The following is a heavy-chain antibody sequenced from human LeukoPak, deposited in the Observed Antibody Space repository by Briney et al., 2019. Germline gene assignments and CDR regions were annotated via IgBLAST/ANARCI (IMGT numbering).Heavy chain of an antibody. CDR2: IKQDGSEK. D-gene: IGHD4-23*01. Sequence: PGGSLRLSCAASGFTFSSYWMSWVRQAPGKGLEWVANIKQDGSEKYYVDSVKGRFTISRDNAKNSLYLQMNSLRVEDTAVYYCARELGVTQGYYYYYYGMDVWGQGTTVTVSS. CDR1: GFTFSSYW. V-gene: IGHV3-7*01. J-gene: IGHJ6*02. CDR3: ARELGVTQGYYYYYYGMDV.